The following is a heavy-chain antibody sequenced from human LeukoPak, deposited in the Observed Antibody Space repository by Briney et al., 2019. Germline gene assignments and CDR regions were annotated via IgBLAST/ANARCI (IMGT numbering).Heavy chain of an antibody. D-gene: IGHD5-24*01. CDR2: IYWDDDK. CDR1: GFSRTSRGPG. V-gene: IGHV2-5*02. CDR3: ARLLDGYDY. J-gene: IGHJ4*02. Sequence: QSGPTLVEPTATLTLTCSFSGFSRTSRGPGEVLIRQPPGKALEWLALIYWDDDKRYSASLRSRLSIAKDTSKNVVVLRMTNIDPVDTATYYCARLLDGYDYWGQGALVTVPS.